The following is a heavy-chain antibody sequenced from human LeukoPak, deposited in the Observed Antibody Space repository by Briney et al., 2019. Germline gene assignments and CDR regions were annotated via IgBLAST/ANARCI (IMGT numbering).Heavy chain of an antibody. CDR3: ARATSSRNFDY. Sequence: SETLSLTCAVYGGSFSGYYWSWIRQPPGKGLEWSGEINHSGSTNYNPSLKSRVTISVDTSKNQFSLKLSSVTAADTAVYYCARATSSRNFDYWGQGTLVTVSS. J-gene: IGHJ4*02. CDR2: INHSGST. CDR1: GGSFSGYY. V-gene: IGHV4-34*01.